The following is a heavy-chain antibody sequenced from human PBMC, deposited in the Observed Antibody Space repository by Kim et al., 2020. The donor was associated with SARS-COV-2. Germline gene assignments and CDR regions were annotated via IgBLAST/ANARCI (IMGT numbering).Heavy chain of an antibody. CDR2: ISYDGSNK. CDR1: GFTFSSYA. V-gene: IGHV3-30*04. J-gene: IGHJ3*02. Sequence: GGSLRLSCAVSGFTFSSYAMHWVRQAPGKGLEWVAVISYDGSNKYYADSVKGRFTISRDNSKNTLYLQMNSLRAEDTAVYYCARAKRGGYDDAFDIWGQGTMVTVSS. CDR3: ARAKRGGYDDAFDI. D-gene: IGHD5-12*01.